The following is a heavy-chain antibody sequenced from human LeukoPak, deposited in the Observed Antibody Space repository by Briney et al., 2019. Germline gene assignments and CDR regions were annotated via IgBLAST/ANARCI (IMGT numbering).Heavy chain of an antibody. J-gene: IGHJ4*02. CDR1: GGSFSSYY. D-gene: IGHD6-19*01. Sequence: SETLSLTCAVYGGSFSSYYWGWIRQPPGKGLEWIGEINHSGGTNYNPSLKSRVTISVDTPKNQFSLRLSSVTAADTAVYYCASERRYSSGRWDYYFDYWGQGTLVTVSS. CDR2: INHSGGT. CDR3: ASERRYSSGRWDYYFDY. V-gene: IGHV4-34*01.